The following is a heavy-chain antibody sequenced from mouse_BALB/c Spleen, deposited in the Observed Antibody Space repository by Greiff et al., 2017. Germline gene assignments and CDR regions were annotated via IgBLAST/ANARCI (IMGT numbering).Heavy chain of an antibody. Sequence: VKLMESGPELVRPGVSVKISCKGSSYTFTDYAMHWVKQSHAKSLEWIGVISTYYGNTNYNQKFKGKATMTVDKSSSTAYMELARLTSEDSAVYYCARGDDYEGYAMDYWGQGTSVTVSS. CDR3: ARGDDYEGYAMDY. J-gene: IGHJ4*01. CDR1: SYTFTDYA. V-gene: IGHV1-67*01. CDR2: ISTYYGNT. D-gene: IGHD2-4*01.